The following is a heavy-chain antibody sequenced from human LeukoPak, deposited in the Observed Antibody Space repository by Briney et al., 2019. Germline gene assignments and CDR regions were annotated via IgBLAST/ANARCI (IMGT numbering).Heavy chain of an antibody. CDR2: ISAYNGNT. Sequence: ASVKVSCKASGYTFTSYGISWVRQAPGQGLEWMGWISAYNGNTNYAQKLQGRVTMTTDTSTSTAYMELRSLRSDDTAVYYCARGLWRSIVGANGDYWGQGTLVTVSS. V-gene: IGHV1-18*01. J-gene: IGHJ4*02. D-gene: IGHD1-26*01. CDR3: ARGLWRSIVGANGDY. CDR1: GYTFTSYG.